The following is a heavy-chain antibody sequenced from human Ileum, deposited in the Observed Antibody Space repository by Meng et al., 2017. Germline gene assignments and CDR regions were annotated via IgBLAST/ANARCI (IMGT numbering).Heavy chain of an antibody. V-gene: IGHV1-8*01. D-gene: IGHD2-8*01. Sequence: VRLVMSGAEVKKPGAPVNVPSKASGYTSTSYDINWLRQAPGQGLEWMGWMNPNSGNTDYAPKFQGRITMTRDTSISTAYMELSSLRSEDTAVYFCARVVDNEFDYWGQGTLVTVSS. CDR2: MNPNSGNT. CDR3: ARVVDNEFDY. CDR1: GYTSTSYD. J-gene: IGHJ4*02.